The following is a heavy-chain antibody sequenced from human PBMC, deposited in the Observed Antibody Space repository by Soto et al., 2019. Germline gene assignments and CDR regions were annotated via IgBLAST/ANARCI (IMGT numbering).Heavy chain of an antibody. J-gene: IGHJ2*01. V-gene: IGHV1-18*04. CDR1: GFTFTSHY. Sequence: ASVKVSCKASGFTFTSHYIRWVRQAPGQGLEWMGWISAYNGNTNYAQKLQGRVTITADESTSTAYMELSSLRSEDTAVYYCARAVSDYGGSSTLFYWYFDLWGRGTLVTVSS. CDR3: ARAVSDYGGSSTLFYWYFDL. D-gene: IGHD4-17*01. CDR2: ISAYNGNT.